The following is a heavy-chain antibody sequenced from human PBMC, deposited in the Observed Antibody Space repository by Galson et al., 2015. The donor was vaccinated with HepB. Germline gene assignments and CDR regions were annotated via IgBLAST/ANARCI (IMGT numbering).Heavy chain of an antibody. D-gene: IGHD3-10*01. CDR3: AKSPLYMVRGDTFDY. Sequence: SLRLSCAASGFTFSSYAMSWVRQAPGKGLEWVSAISGSGGSTYYADSVKGRFTISRDNSKNTLYLQMNSLRAEDTAVYYCAKSPLYMVRGDTFDYWGQGTLVTVSS. J-gene: IGHJ4*02. CDR2: ISGSGGST. CDR1: GFTFSSYA. V-gene: IGHV3-23*01.